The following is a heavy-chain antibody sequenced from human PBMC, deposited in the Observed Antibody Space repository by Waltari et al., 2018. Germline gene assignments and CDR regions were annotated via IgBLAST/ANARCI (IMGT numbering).Heavy chain of an antibody. V-gene: IGHV4-30-4*08. D-gene: IGHD4-17*01. CDR1: GDSITSGDYY. J-gene: IGHJ1*01. CDR3: ARDDYGDYSGRFFQH. Sequence: QVQLQESGPGLVKPSQTLSLSCTVSGDSITSGDYYWSWIRQPPGQGLEWVGNFYYTGSTYYPPSLESRVSISVDTSNKQFSLKLRSVTAADTAIYFCARDDYGDYSGRFFQHWGQGALVTVSS. CDR2: FYYTGST.